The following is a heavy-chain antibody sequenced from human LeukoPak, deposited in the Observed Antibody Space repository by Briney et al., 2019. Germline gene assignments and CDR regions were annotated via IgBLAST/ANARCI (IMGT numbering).Heavy chain of an antibody. V-gene: IGHV3-7*01. CDR3: ARELMSEKYDSSGYSSYYFDY. CDR2: IKEDGSEK. J-gene: IGHJ4*02. D-gene: IGHD3-22*01. Sequence: PGGSLRLSCAASGFIFSNYWMTWVRQAPGKGLEWVASIKEDGSEKYYVDSVKGRFTISRDNAKTSLYLQMNTLTSEDTAVYYCARELMSEKYDSSGYSSYYFDYWGQGTLVTVSS. CDR1: GFIFSNYW.